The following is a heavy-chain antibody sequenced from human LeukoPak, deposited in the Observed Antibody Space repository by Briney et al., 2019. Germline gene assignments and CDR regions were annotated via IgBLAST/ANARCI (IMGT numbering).Heavy chain of an antibody. Sequence: GGSLRLSCAASGFSFNTYAMSWVRQAPGKGLEWVSAISGSGGTTSYADSVKGRFAISRDNSKNTLYLQMNSLRADDTAVYYCASRAPEGAFDMWGRGTTVAVSS. J-gene: IGHJ3*02. CDR2: ISGSGGTT. V-gene: IGHV3-23*01. CDR3: ASRAPEGAFDM. CDR1: GFSFNTYA.